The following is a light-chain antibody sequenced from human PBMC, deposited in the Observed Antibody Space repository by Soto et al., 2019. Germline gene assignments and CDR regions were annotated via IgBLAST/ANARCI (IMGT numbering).Light chain of an antibody. V-gene: IGKV3-20*01. CDR2: GAS. CDR1: QSVSSSS. Sequence: EIVLTQSPGTLSLSPGERATLSCWASQSVSSSSLAWYQQKPGQAPRLLMYGASRRATGIPDRFSGSGSGRDFPLIISRLEPEEFAVYYCQQYGTSPLTFGGGTTVEIK. CDR3: QQYGTSPLT. J-gene: IGKJ4*01.